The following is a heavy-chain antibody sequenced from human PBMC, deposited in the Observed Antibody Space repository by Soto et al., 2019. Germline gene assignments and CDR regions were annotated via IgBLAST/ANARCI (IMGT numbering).Heavy chain of an antibody. CDR3: ARAPSQIAAAGPYYFDY. Sequence: QVQLQQWGAGLLKPSETLSLTCAVYGGSFSGYYWSWIRQPPGKGLEWIGEINHSGSTNYNPSLKSRVTISVDTSKHQFSLKLSSVTAADTAVYYCARAPSQIAAAGPYYFDYWGQGTLVTVSS. CDR1: GGSFSGYY. J-gene: IGHJ4*02. D-gene: IGHD6-13*01. CDR2: INHSGST. V-gene: IGHV4-34*01.